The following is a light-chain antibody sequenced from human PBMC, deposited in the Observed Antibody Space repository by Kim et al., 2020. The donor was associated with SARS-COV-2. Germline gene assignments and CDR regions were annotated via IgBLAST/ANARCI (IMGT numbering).Light chain of an antibody. V-gene: IGKV3-11*01. CDR2: DAS. CDR3: QQRANWPTVT. Sequence: EIVLTQSLATLSLSPGERATLSCRASQSVGSYLAWYQQRPGQAPRLLIYDASNRATGIPARFSGSGSGTDFTLTINSLEPEDFAVYYCQQRANWPTVTFGGGTKVEI. CDR1: QSVGSY. J-gene: IGKJ4*01.